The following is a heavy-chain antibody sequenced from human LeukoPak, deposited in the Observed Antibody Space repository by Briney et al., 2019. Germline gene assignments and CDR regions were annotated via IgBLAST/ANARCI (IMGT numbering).Heavy chain of an antibody. CDR1: GGSISSSSYY. CDR2: ISSSSSYT. J-gene: IGHJ4*02. Sequence: LSLTCTVSGGSISSSSYYWGWIRQAPGKGLEWVSYISSSSSYTNYADSVKGRFTISRDNAKNSLYLQMNSLRAEDTAVYYCAVPQWELLNWGQGTLVTVSS. V-gene: IGHV3-11*03. CDR3: AVPQWELLN. D-gene: IGHD1-26*01.